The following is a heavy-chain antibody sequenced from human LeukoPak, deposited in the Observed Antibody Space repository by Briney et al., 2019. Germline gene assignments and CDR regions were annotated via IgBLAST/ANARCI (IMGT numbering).Heavy chain of an antibody. CDR1: GFTFSSYG. CDR2: IWYDGSNK. D-gene: IGHD3-10*01. CDR3: ARVKALRIRGNIISDYLDY. J-gene: IGHJ4*02. V-gene: IGHV3-33*01. Sequence: SGRSLRLSCAAYGFTFSSYGMHWVRQAPGKGLEWVAVIWYDGSNKYYADSVKGRFTISRDNSKNTLYLQMNSLRAEDTAVYYCARVKALRIRGNIISDYLDYWGQGILVTVSS.